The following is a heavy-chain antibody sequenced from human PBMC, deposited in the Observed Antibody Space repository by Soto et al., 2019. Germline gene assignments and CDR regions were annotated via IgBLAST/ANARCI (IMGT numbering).Heavy chain of an antibody. J-gene: IGHJ4*02. CDR3: AREPGGWSGYSIDS. D-gene: IGHD3-3*01. CDR2: ISSSSSYI. V-gene: IGHV3-21*01. CDR1: GFTFSSYS. Sequence: EVQLVESGGGLVKPGGSLRLSCAASGFTFSSYSMNWVRQAPGKGLEWVSSISSSSSYIYYADSVKGRFTISRDNANNSLYLQMNSLRAEDTAVYYCAREPGGWSGYSIDSWGQGTLVTVCS.